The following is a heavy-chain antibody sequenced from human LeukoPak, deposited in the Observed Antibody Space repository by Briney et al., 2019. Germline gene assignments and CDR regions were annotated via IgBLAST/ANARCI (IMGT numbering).Heavy chain of an antibody. CDR2: INPNSGGT. Sequence: GASVKVSCKASGGTFSSYAISWVRQAPGQGLEWMGWINPNSGGTNYAQKFQGRVTMTRDTSISTAYMELSRLRSDDTAVYYCARDHSSSWSMFDYWGQGTLVTVSS. CDR1: GGTFSSYA. D-gene: IGHD6-13*01. V-gene: IGHV1-2*02. J-gene: IGHJ4*02. CDR3: ARDHSSSWSMFDY.